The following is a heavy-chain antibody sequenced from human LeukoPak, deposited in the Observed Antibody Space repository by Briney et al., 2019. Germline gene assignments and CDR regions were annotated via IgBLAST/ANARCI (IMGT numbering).Heavy chain of an antibody. J-gene: IGHJ6*03. Sequence: ASVKVSCKPSVYTFTSYDINWVRQPTGQGLEWMGWMNPNSGNTGYSKKFQGRVTITAVNSTSTAYMELSSLRSEDTAVYYCASFFCTNSCYYYMDVWGKGTTVTVSS. D-gene: IGHD2-8*01. CDR2: MNPNSGNT. V-gene: IGHV1-8*01. CDR3: ASFFCTNSCYYYMDV. CDR1: VYTFTSYD.